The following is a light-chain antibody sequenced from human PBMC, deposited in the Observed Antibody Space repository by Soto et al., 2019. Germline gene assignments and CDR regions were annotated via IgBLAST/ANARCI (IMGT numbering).Light chain of an antibody. CDR3: QQLNSYPIT. V-gene: IGKV1-9*01. CDR1: QGISSF. J-gene: IGKJ5*01. Sequence: IQLTHSPSSLSASVGDSVAITGRASQGISSFLAWYQQKPGKAPKLLIYAASTLQSGVPSRFSGSGSGTDFTLTISSLQPEDFATYFCQQLNSYPITFGQGTRLEIK. CDR2: AAS.